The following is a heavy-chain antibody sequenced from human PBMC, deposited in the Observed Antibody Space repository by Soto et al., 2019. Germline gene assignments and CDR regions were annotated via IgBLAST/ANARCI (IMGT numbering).Heavy chain of an antibody. CDR3: ARAYSHGWFGL. Sequence: QVQLVESGGGVVQPGRSLRLSCAASGFTFSIYAMHWVRQAPGKGLEWVAVISYDGSNKYYADSVQGRFTISRDNSKKTVYQQIKSLRDEDSSVYYCARAYSHGWFGLWRQGTLV. J-gene: IGHJ5*02. CDR2: ISYDGSNK. CDR1: GFTFSIYA. V-gene: IGHV3-30-3*01. D-gene: IGHD2-21*01.